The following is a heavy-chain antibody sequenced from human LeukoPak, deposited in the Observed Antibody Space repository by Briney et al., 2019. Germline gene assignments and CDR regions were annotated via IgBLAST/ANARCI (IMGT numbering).Heavy chain of an antibody. Sequence: GGSLRLSCAASGFTFSSYWMSWVRQAPGKGLEWVSAISGSGGSTYYADSVKGRFTISRDNSKNTLYLQMNSLRAEDTAVYYCAKAGGSGSYFGGDYWGQGTLVTVSS. CDR3: AKAGGSGSYFGGDY. CDR1: GFTFSSYW. V-gene: IGHV3-23*01. D-gene: IGHD1-26*01. J-gene: IGHJ4*02. CDR2: ISGSGGST.